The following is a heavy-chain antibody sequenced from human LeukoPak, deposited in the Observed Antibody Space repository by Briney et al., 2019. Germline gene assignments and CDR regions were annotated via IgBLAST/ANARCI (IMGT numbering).Heavy chain of an antibody. CDR3: AKDYYGSGILPQWFDP. D-gene: IGHD3-10*01. J-gene: IGHJ5*02. CDR2: ISGSGGST. V-gene: IGHV3-23*01. Sequence: PGGSLRLSCAASGFTFSSYAMSWVRQAPGKGPEWVSAISGSGGSTYYADSVKGRFTISRDNSKNTLYLQMNGLRAEDTAVYYCAKDYYGSGILPQWFDPWGQGTLVTVSS. CDR1: GFTFSSYA.